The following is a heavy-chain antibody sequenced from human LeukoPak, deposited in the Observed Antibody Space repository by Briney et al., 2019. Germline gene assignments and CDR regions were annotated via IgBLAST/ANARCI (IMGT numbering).Heavy chain of an antibody. V-gene: IGHV1-69*13. CDR3: ARGSGETGGYYYVY. Sequence: SVKVSCKASGGSFSRCAISWVRQAPGQGLEWMGGIIPIFGTANYAQKFQGRVTITADESTRTAYMELRTLRSEDTAIYYCARGSGETGGYYYVYWGRGTPVTVPS. CDR2: IIPIFGTA. D-gene: IGHD3-22*01. CDR1: GGSFSRCA. J-gene: IGHJ4*02.